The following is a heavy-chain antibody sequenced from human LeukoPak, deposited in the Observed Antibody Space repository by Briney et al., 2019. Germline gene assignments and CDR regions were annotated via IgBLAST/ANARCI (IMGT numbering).Heavy chain of an antibody. CDR1: GFMFGDYV. J-gene: IGHJ6*02. CDR2: ISGDASTT. V-gene: IGHV3-43*02. D-gene: IGHD2-21*02. Sequence: PGGSLRLSCAASGFMFGDYVMHWVRQAPGKGLEWVSFISGDASTTYYADSVKGRFTISRDNSKNSLYLQMNSLRTEDTALYYCAKIGKARTAYYYYGMDVWGQGTTVIVSS. CDR3: AKIGKARTAYYYYGMDV.